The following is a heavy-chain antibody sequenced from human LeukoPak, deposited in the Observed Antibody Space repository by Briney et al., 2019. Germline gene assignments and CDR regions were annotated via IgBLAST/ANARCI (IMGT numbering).Heavy chain of an antibody. CDR1: GGSISSGSYY. CDR3: ARAQFPVYYYMDV. J-gene: IGHJ6*03. V-gene: IGHV4-61*09. Sequence: PSQTLSLTCTVSGGSISSGSYYWSWIRQPAGTGLEWIGHIYTSGSTNYNPSLKSRVTISVDTSKNQFSLKLSSVSAADTAVYYCARAQFPVYYYMDVWGKGTTVTISS. CDR2: IYTSGST. D-gene: IGHD2-21*01.